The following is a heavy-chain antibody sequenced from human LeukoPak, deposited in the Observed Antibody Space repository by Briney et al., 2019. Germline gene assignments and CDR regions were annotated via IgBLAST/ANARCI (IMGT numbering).Heavy chain of an antibody. J-gene: IGHJ4*02. Sequence: GGSLRLSCVASGFTFSSCSMNWVRQAPGKGLEWISYISGGSDTIYYADSVKGRFTISRDNAKNSLYLQVNSLRAEDTAVYYCARDSAPITMVVVVPAGFDYWGQGTRVIVSS. CDR1: GFTFSSCS. CDR2: ISGGSDTI. D-gene: IGHD3-22*01. V-gene: IGHV3-48*01. CDR3: ARDSAPITMVVVVPAGFDY.